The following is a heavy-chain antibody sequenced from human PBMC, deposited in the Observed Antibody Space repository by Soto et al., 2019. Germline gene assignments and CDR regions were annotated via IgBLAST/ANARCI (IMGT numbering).Heavy chain of an antibody. CDR3: ARGAESLMVRGVHDY. Sequence: PSETLSLTCTVSGGSVSSGSYYWSWIRQPPGKGLEWIGYIYYSGSTYYNPSLKSRVTISVDTSKNQFSLKLSSVTAADTAVYYCARGAESLMVRGVHDYWGQGTLVTVSS. D-gene: IGHD3-10*01. CDR2: IYYSGST. J-gene: IGHJ4*02. CDR1: GGSVSSGSYY. V-gene: IGHV4-61*01.